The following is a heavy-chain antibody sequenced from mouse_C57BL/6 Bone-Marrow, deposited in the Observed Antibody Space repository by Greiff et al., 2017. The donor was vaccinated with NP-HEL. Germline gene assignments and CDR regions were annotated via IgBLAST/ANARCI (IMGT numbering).Heavy chain of an antibody. CDR2: ISSGSSTI. CDR1: GFTFSDYG. V-gene: IGHV5-17*01. CDR3: AVLGFAY. Sequence: EVLLVESGGGLVKPGGSLKLSCAASGFTFSDYGMHWVRQAPEQGLEWVAYISSGSSTIYYADTVKGRFTISRDNAKNTLFLQMTSLRSEDAAMYYCAVLGFAYWGQGTLVTVSA. J-gene: IGHJ3*01. D-gene: IGHD4-1*01.